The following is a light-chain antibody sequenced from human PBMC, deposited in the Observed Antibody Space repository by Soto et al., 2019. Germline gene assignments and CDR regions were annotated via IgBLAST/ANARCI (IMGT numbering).Light chain of an antibody. CDR1: SSDVGGYNY. CDR3: SSYAGSNHLV. V-gene: IGLV2-8*01. CDR2: EVT. Sequence: QSVLTQPPSASGSPGQSVTISCTGTSSDVGGYNYVSWYQHHPGKAPKFMIYEVTKRPSGVPDRFSGSKSGNTASLTVSGLQAEDEADYYCSSYAGSNHLVFGGGTKLTVL. J-gene: IGLJ2*01.